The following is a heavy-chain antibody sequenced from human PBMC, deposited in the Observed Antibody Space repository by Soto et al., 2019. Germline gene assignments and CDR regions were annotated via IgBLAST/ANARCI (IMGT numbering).Heavy chain of an antibody. D-gene: IGHD3-16*01. CDR3: ARQPRGPGYGERGLYFDY. V-gene: IGHV4-39*01. Sequence: SETLSLTCTVSGGSTNSRRDYWGWIRQPPGKGLEWIGSVYYSGSTHDNPSLQSRVTISVDTSRNQFSLNLISVTAADTAVYFCARQPRGPGYGERGLYFDYWGQGTLVTVSS. CDR2: VYYSGST. CDR1: GGSTNSRRDY. J-gene: IGHJ4*02.